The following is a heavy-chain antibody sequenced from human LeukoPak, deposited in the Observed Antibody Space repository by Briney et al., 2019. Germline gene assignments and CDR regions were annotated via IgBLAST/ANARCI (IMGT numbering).Heavy chain of an antibody. D-gene: IGHD4/OR15-4a*01. CDR1: GFTFSSYA. J-gene: IGHJ6*03. CDR2: ISYDGSNK. Sequence: PGGSLRLSCAASGFTFSSYAMHWVRQAPGKGLEWVAVISYDGSNKYYADSVKGRFTISRDNSKNTLYLQMNSLRAEDTAVYYCASSAKSYYYYYMDVWGKGTTVTVSS. V-gene: IGHV3-30*04. CDR3: ASSAKSYYYYYMDV.